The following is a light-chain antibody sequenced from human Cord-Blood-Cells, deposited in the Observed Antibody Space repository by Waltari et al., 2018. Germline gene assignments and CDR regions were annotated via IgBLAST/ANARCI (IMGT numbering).Light chain of an antibody. J-gene: IGKJ4*01. CDR3: QQSYSTPLT. V-gene: IGKV1-39*01. CDR2: AAS. CDR1: QSISSY. Sequence: DIQMTQSPSSPSASVGDRVTITCRASQSISSYLIWYQQKPGKAPKHLIYAASSLQSGVPSRFSGSGSGTDFTLTISSLQPEDFATYYCQQSYSTPLTFGGGTKVEIK.